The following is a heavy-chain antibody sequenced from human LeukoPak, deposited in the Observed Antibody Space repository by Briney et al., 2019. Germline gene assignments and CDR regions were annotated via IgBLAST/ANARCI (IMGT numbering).Heavy chain of an antibody. Sequence: GGSLRLSCAASGFTFDDYGMTWVRQVPGKGLEWIAEINWIGDTTRYGDSVKGRFTISRDNAKNSLDLQINSLRVEDTAFYYCATNPPRRTYLQDWGQGPLVTVSS. D-gene: IGHD1-14*01. CDR2: INWIGDTT. CDR1: GFTFDDYG. J-gene: IGHJ1*01. V-gene: IGHV3-20*04. CDR3: ATNPPRRTYLQD.